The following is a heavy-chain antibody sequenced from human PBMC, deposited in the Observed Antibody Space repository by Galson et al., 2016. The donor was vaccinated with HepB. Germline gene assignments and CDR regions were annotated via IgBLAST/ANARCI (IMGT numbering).Heavy chain of an antibody. Sequence: QSGAEVKKPGESLKISCKGSRYTFNTYWIGWVRQMPGKGLEWMGIIWPGDSDARYSPSFQGQVTISVDKSFSTVYLHWSSLKASDTAMYYCARRRDGCSPLDYWGQGTPVVVSS. CDR1: RYTFNTYW. J-gene: IGHJ4*02. V-gene: IGHV5-51*01. CDR2: IWPGDSDA. D-gene: IGHD5-24*01. CDR3: ARRRDGCSPLDY.